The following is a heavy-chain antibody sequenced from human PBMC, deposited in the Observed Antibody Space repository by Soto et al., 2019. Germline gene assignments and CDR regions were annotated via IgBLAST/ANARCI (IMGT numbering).Heavy chain of an antibody. D-gene: IGHD6-19*01. Sequence: ASVKVSCKASGYTFITYDINWVRQAPGQGLEWMGWMNPYNGNAGYAQKFQGRVTMTRNTSISTAYMELTSLKSNDTAVYYCARGAVAGKFDYWGQGTLVTVSS. J-gene: IGHJ4*02. CDR2: MNPYNGNA. CDR1: GYTFITYD. V-gene: IGHV1-8*01. CDR3: ARGAVAGKFDY.